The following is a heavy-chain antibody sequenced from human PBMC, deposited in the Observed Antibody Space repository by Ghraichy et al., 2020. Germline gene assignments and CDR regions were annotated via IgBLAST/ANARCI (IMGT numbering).Heavy chain of an antibody. CDR3: ARGPRVGARGGWFDP. J-gene: IGHJ5*02. D-gene: IGHD1-26*01. CDR1: GFTVSSNY. V-gene: IGHV3-66*01. CDR2: IYSGGST. Sequence: GGSLRLSCAASGFTVSSNYMSWVRQAPGKGLEWVSVIYSGGSTYYADSVKGRFTISRDNSKNTLYLQMNSLRAEDTAVYYCARGPRVGARGGWFDPWGQGTLVTVSS.